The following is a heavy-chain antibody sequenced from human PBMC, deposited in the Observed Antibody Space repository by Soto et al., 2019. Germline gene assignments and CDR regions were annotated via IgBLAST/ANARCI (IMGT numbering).Heavy chain of an antibody. D-gene: IGHD2-2*02. V-gene: IGHV5-51*01. CDR1: GNSFTSYW. CDR2: IYLGDSNT. J-gene: IGHJ4*02. CDR3: ARQEYCSSTSWYKVDS. Sequence: GESLKISCTGSGNSFTSYWIGWVRQMPGKGLEWMGIIYLGDSNTRYSPTFQGQVTISADRSISTAYLQWSSLKASDTAMYYCARQEYCSSTSWYKVDSCGKGTLVTVSS.